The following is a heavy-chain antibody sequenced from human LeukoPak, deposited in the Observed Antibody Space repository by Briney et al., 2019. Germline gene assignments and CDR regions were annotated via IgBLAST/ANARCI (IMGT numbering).Heavy chain of an antibody. V-gene: IGHV3-30*04. J-gene: IGHJ4*02. CDR1: GFTFSSYA. D-gene: IGHD3-10*01. Sequence: GRSLRLSCAASGFTFSSYAMHWVRQAPGKGLEWVAVISYDGSNKYYADSVKGRFTISRDNSKNTLYLQMNSLRAEDTAVYYCARDTSITMVRGVRRGFDYWGQGTLVTISS. CDR3: ARDTSITMVRGVRRGFDY. CDR2: ISYDGSNK.